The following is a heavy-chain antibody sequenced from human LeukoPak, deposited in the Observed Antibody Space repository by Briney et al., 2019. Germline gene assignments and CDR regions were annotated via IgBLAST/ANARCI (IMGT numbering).Heavy chain of an antibody. J-gene: IGHJ4*02. D-gene: IGHD2-15*01. CDR1: GFTFSSYA. Sequence: GGSLRLTCAASGFTFSSYAMHWVRQAPGKGLEWVAVISYDGSNKYYADSVKGRSTISRDNSKNTLYLQMNSLRADDTAVHYCARGGAYCSGGSCRADDYWGQGTLVTVSS. V-gene: IGHV3-30-3*01. CDR3: ARGGAYCSGGSCRADDY. CDR2: ISYDGSNK.